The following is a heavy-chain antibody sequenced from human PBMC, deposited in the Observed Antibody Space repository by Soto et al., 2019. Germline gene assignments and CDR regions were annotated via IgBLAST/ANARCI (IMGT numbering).Heavy chain of an antibody. J-gene: IGHJ3*02. V-gene: IGHV1-2*02. Sequence: ASVKVSCKASGYTFNGYYMHWVRQAPGQGLEWMGWINPNSDVTNYAQKFQGRVTMTRDTSISTAYMELSSLRSDDTAVYYCARGGTVVTGRVQDAFDIWGKGTMVTVSS. D-gene: IGHD2-21*02. CDR2: INPNSDVT. CDR1: GYTFNGYY. CDR3: ARGGTVVTGRVQDAFDI.